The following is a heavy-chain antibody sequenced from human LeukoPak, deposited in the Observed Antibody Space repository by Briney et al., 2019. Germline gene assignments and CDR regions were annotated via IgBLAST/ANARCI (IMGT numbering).Heavy chain of an antibody. D-gene: IGHD6-25*01. CDR1: GFTFSSHW. Sequence: GGSLRLSCAASGFTFSSHWMHWVRQAPGKGLVWVSRIKDDGSHTNYADSVKGRFTISRDNAKNTLSLQMNSLKAEDTAVYYCARGSGIITGIDEWGQGTLVTVSS. V-gene: IGHV3-74*01. CDR3: ARGSGIITGIDE. CDR2: IKDDGSHT. J-gene: IGHJ4*02.